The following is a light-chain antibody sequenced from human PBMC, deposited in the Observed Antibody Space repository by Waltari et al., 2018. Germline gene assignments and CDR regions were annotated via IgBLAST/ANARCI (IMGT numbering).Light chain of an antibody. J-gene: IGKJ4*01. CDR1: QGITTY. Sequence: IQLTQSPSFLSASVGARVTITCRSSQGITTYLVWYQQKPGKAPKVLIYAASTLQSGVPSRFSGSGSGTEFTLTITSLQPEDFATYYCQQVNGYPLTFGGGTKVEIK. V-gene: IGKV1-9*01. CDR2: AAS. CDR3: QQVNGYPLT.